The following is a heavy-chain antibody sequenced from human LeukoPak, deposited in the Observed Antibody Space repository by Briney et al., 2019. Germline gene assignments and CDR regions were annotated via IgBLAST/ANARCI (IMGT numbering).Heavy chain of an antibody. CDR1: GGSISSYY. CDR3: ARAPTDSSGWLSYYGMDV. D-gene: IGHD6-19*01. Sequence: SETLSLTCTVSGGSISSYYWSWIRQPAGKGLEWIGRIYTSGSTNYNPSPKSRVTMSVDTSKNQFSLKLSSVTAADTAVYYCARAPTDSSGWLSYYGMDVWGQGTTVTVSS. J-gene: IGHJ6*02. V-gene: IGHV4-4*07. CDR2: IYTSGST.